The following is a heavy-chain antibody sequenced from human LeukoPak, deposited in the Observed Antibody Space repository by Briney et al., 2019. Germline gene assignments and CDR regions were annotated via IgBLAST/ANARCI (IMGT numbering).Heavy chain of an antibody. Sequence: GGSLRLSCAASGFTVSSNYMSWVRQAPGKGLEWVSVIYSGGSTYYAESVQGRFTISRDNSKNTLYLLINSLRAEDTAGYYSAATSGWRMVVFDIWGQGTMVTVS. D-gene: IGHD1-26*01. J-gene: IGHJ3*02. CDR1: GFTVSSNY. CDR3: AATSGWRMVVFDI. V-gene: IGHV3-53*01. CDR2: IYSGGST.